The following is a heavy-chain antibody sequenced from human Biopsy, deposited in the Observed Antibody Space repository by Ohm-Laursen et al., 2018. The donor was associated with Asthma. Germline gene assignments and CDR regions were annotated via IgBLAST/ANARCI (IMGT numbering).Heavy chain of an antibody. V-gene: IGHV3-11*01. CDR3: ARDSYSSGLYDDFES. CDR2: INGKSNSI. J-gene: IGHJ4*02. D-gene: IGHD6-19*01. Sequence: GSLRLSCAASGFTFSSYAMSWIRQAPGKGLEWISYINGKSNSIEYADSVKGRFTISRDNAKNSLYLQMNSLRAEDTAVYYCARDSYSSGLYDDFESWGQGTLVTVSS. CDR1: GFTFSSYA.